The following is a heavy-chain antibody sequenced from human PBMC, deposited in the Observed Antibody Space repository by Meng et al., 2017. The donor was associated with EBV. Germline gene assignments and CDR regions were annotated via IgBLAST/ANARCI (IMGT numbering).Heavy chain of an antibody. Sequence: HGPHVQFGAAVMNPGSSVKFSCQPSGDACTSYILHWVRQSPGQRLEWMGWINVGVGSTKYSQKFQGRVTISSDTSATTGYMELSSLRSEDTAVYYCVRGPPVGVPGPGDYWGQGTLVTVSS. CDR3: VRGPPVGVPGPGDY. D-gene: IGHD2-21*01. J-gene: IGHJ4*02. CDR2: INVGVGST. V-gene: IGHV1-3*01. CDR1: GDACTSYI.